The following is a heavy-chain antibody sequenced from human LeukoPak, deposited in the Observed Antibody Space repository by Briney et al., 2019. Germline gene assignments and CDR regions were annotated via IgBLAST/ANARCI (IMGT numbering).Heavy chain of an antibody. CDR3: ARDRKYSSSWYYYYGMDV. D-gene: IGHD6-13*01. V-gene: IGHV1-69*01. CDR2: IIPIFGTA. CDR1: GGTFSSYA. J-gene: IGHJ6*02. Sequence: SVKVSCKASGGTFSSYAISWVRQAPGQGLEWMGGIIPIFGTANYAQKFQGRVTITADESTSTAYMELSSLRSEDTAVYYCARDRKYSSSWYYYYGMDVWGQGTTVTVSS.